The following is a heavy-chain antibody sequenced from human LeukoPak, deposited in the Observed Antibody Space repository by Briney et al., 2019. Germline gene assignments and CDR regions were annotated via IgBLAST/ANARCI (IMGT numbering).Heavy chain of an antibody. CDR3: AISPKTQGSIAAAAYDY. CDR1: GGSISSYY. CDR2: IYYSGST. D-gene: IGHD6-13*01. J-gene: IGHJ4*02. V-gene: IGHV4-59*01. Sequence: PSETLSLTCTVSGGSISSYYWSWIRQPPGKGLEWIGYIYYSGSTNYNPSFESRITISVDTSKNQFSLKLSSVTAADTAAYYCAISPKTQGSIAAAAYDYWGQGILVTVSS.